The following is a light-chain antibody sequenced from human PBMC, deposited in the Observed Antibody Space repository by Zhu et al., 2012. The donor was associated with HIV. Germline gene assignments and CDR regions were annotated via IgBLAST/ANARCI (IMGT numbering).Light chain of an antibody. V-gene: IGKV3-11*01. CDR3: QQRSKWPPLT. J-gene: IGKJ4*01. CDR2: DAS. CDR1: QSVSSY. Sequence: EIVLTRSPATLSLSPGERATLSCRASQSVSSYLAWYQQKPGQAPRLLIYDASNRATGIPARFSGSGSGTDFTLTISSLEPEDFAVYYCQQRSKWPPLTFGGGTKVEIK.